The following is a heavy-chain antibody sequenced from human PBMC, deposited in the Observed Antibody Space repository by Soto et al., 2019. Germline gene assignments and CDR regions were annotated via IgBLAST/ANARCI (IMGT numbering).Heavy chain of an antibody. V-gene: IGHV4-39*01. J-gene: IGHJ6*02. CDR3: VRHVGTIFGVVKYYYYYGMDV. D-gene: IGHD3-3*01. CDR2: IYYSGST. Sequence: KPSETLSLTCTVSGGSISSSSYYWGWIRQPPGKGLEWIGSIYYSGSTYYNPSLKSRVTISVDTSKNQFSLKLSSVTAADTAVYYCVRHVGTIFGVVKYYYYYGMDVWGQGTTVTVSS. CDR1: GGSISSSSYY.